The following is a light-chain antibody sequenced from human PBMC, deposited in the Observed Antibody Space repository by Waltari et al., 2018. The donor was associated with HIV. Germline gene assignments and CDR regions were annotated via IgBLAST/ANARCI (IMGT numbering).Light chain of an antibody. CDR2: RNH. CDR1: SSNIGSHY. V-gene: IGLV1-47*01. J-gene: IGLJ2*01. Sequence: SVLTQPPSASGTPGQRVTISCSGSSSNIGSHYVFWYQQLPGTAPKLLMRRNHQRPSGVPDRCSDSTSCTSASLAISGLRSEDEADYYCATWDDSLSGVLFGGGTKLTVL. CDR3: ATWDDSLSGVL.